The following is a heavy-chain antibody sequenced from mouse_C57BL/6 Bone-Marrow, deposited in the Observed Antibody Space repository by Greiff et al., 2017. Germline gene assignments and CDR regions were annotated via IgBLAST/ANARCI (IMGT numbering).Heavy chain of an antibody. Sequence: QVQLQQPGAELVKPGASVKLSCKASGYNFPSYWLHWVKQRPGPGLEWIGMIHPNSGSTNYNEKFQSKATLPVDKSSSTAYMQRSSLKSEDSAGYYGARSDYGSSDGAYWGQGTLVTVSA. D-gene: IGHD1-1*01. V-gene: IGHV1-64*01. CDR3: ARSDYGSSDGAY. CDR2: IHPNSGST. CDR1: GYNFPSYW. J-gene: IGHJ3*01.